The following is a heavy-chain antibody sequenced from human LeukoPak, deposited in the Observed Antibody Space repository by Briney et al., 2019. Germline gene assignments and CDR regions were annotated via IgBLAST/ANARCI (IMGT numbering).Heavy chain of an antibody. CDR1: GGSISSGGYY. J-gene: IGHJ6*02. D-gene: IGHD2-2*01. Sequence: SQTLSLTCTVSGGSISSGGYYWSWIRQHPGKGLEWIGYIYYSGSTYYNPSLKSRVTISVDTSKNQFSLKLSSVTAADTAVYYCARDSVGVPAALDVVRSGYGMDVWGQGTTVTVSS. CDR3: ARDSVGVPAALDVVRSGYGMDV. V-gene: IGHV4-31*03. CDR2: IYYSGST.